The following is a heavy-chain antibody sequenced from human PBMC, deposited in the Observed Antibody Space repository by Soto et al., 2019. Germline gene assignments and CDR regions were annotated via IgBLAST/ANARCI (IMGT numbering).Heavy chain of an antibody. D-gene: IGHD6-19*01. Sequence: QVQLQESGPGLVKPSETLSLTCSVSGDSISSNYWSWIRQPPGKGLEGIRYIYNSGSTDYNPSLKSQVTLSVDTSQNQFSMKLTYVTAADTAVYYCAREGGDSNGYWRWFDPWGQGTLVTISS. CDR1: GDSISSNY. CDR3: AREGGDSNGYWRWFDP. CDR2: IYNSGST. J-gene: IGHJ5*02. V-gene: IGHV4-59*01.